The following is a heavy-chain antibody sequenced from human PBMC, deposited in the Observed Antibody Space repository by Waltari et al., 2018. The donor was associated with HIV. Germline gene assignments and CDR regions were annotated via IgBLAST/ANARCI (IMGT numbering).Heavy chain of an antibody. CDR3: AREKGSSSGHYYGMDV. V-gene: IGHV3-33*01. CDR1: GVRSSGDG. CDR2: IWYDGSNK. J-gene: IGHJ6*02. Sequence: QGQSAEAGGGVGQRGRFPRLPGAANGVRSSGDGRHGVRQTPGKGLEWMSVIWYDGSNKLYSDSVKGRFTVSGDNSKNPLYLQMHSLRVEDTAIYYCAREKGSSSGHYYGMDVWGQGTTVTVSS. D-gene: IGHD6-25*01.